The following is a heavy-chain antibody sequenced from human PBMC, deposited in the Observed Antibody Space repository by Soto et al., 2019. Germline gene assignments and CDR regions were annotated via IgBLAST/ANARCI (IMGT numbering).Heavy chain of an antibody. CDR2: INHSGST. J-gene: IGHJ6*02. CDR1: GGSFSGYY. Sequence: SETLSLTCAVYGGSFSGYYWSWIRQPPGKGLEWIGEINHSGSTNYTPSLKSRVTISVDTSKNQFSLKLSSVTAADTAVSYCARGMYSSSWYTYYYGMDVWGQGTTVTVSS. CDR3: ARGMYSSSWYTYYYGMDV. V-gene: IGHV4-34*01. D-gene: IGHD6-13*01.